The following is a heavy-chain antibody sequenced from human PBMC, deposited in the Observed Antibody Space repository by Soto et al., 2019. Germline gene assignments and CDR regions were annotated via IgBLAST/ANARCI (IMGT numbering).Heavy chain of an antibody. V-gene: IGHV1-2*04. CDR1: GYTFTGYY. J-gene: IGHJ3*02. CDR2: INPNSGGT. CDR3: ARLAADDAFDI. Sequence: ASVKVSCKASGYTFTGYYMHWVRQAPGRGLEWMGWINPNSGGTNYAQKFQGWVTMTRDTSISTAYMELSRLRSDDTAVYYCARLAADDAFDIWGQGTMVTVSS. D-gene: IGHD6-13*01.